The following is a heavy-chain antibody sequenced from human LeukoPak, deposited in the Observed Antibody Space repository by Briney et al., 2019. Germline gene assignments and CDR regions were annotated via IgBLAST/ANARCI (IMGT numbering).Heavy chain of an antibody. D-gene: IGHD6-19*01. CDR2: ISAYNGNT. CDR1: GYTFTSYG. Sequence: GASVKVSCKASGYTFTSYGISWVRQAPGQGLEWMGWISAYNGNTNYAQKLQGRVTMTTDTSTSTAYMELRSLRSDDTAVYYCARDRHGVAVAGSWFDPWGQGTLVTVSS. CDR3: ARDRHGVAVAGSWFDP. J-gene: IGHJ5*02. V-gene: IGHV1-18*01.